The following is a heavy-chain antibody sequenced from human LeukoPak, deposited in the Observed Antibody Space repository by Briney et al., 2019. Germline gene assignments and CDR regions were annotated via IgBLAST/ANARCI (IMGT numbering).Heavy chain of an antibody. CDR1: GFTFSSHE. Sequence: GGSLRLSCAASGFTFSSHEMNWVRQAPGKGLEWVSYISSSGSTIYYADSVKGRFTISRDNAKNSLYLQMNSLRAEDTAVYYCARVNYDSSGYYVDYWGQGTLVTVSS. V-gene: IGHV3-48*03. CDR3: ARVNYDSSGYYVDY. J-gene: IGHJ4*02. CDR2: ISSSGSTI. D-gene: IGHD3-22*01.